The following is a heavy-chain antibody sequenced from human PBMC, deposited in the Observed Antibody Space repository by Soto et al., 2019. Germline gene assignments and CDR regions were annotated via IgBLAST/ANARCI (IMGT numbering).Heavy chain of an antibody. CDR3: AKGTNSSSWTNMDV. Sequence: EVQLVESGGGLVQPGRSLRLSCAASGFTFDDYAMHWVRQAPGKGLEWVSGISWNSGSIGYADSVKGRFTISRDNAKNSLYLQMNSLSAEDTALYYCAKGTNSSSWTNMDVCGKGTTVTVYS. J-gene: IGHJ6*03. CDR1: GFTFDDYA. CDR2: ISWNSGSI. D-gene: IGHD6-13*01. V-gene: IGHV3-9*01.